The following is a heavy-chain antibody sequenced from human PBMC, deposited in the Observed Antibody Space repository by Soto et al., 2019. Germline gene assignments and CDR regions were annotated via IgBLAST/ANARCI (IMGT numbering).Heavy chain of an antibody. D-gene: IGHD2-15*01. V-gene: IGHV3-33*01. CDR2: IWYDGSNK. Sequence: VQLVESGGGVVQPGRSLRLSCAASGFTFSSYGMHWVRQAPGKGLEWVAVIWYDGSNKYYADSVKGRFTISRDNSKNTLYLQMTSLRAEDTAVYYCAREGYCSGGSCYGAIWGQGTMVTVSS. CDR3: AREGYCSGGSCYGAI. CDR1: GFTFSSYG. J-gene: IGHJ3*02.